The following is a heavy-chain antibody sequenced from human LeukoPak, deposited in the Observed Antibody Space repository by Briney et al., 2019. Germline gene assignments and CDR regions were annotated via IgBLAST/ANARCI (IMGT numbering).Heavy chain of an antibody. CDR1: GFTFSSYS. D-gene: IGHD3-16*01. J-gene: IGHJ4*02. Sequence: PGGSLRLSCAASGFTFSSYSMNWVRQAPGEGLEWVSSISSSSSYIYYADSVKGRFTISRDNAKNSLYLQMNSLRAEDTAVYYCASSVGEQQTNWGQGTLVTVSS. CDR2: ISSSSSYI. V-gene: IGHV3-21*01. CDR3: ASSVGEQQTN.